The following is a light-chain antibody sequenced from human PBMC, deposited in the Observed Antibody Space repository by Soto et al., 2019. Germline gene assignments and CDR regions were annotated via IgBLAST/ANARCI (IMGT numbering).Light chain of an antibody. V-gene: IGLV1-51*02. CDR3: GTWASSRSAVYV. J-gene: IGLJ1*01. Sequence: QSVLTQPPSVSAAPGQKVTISCSGSSSNIGNNYVSWYQQLPGTAPKLLIYENNKRPSGIPDRFSGSKSGTSATLGITGLQSGDEADNYCGTWASSRSAVYVFGTGAKVTVL. CDR1: SSNIGNNY. CDR2: ENN.